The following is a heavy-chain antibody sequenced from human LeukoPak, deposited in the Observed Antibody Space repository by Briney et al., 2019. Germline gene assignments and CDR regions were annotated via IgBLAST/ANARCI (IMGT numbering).Heavy chain of an antibody. CDR1: GGSISSGSFY. J-gene: IGHJ4*02. D-gene: IGHD3-9*01. Sequence: SETLSLTCTVSGGSISSGSFYWSWMRQPAGKGLEWIGRIYTSGSTNYNPSINSRSTISVDTTKNQFSLKLSSVTAADTAVYYCATSGGYYDILTGYYTSYFDYWGQGNLVTVSS. V-gene: IGHV4-61*02. CDR2: IYTSGST. CDR3: ATSGGYYDILTGYYTSYFDY.